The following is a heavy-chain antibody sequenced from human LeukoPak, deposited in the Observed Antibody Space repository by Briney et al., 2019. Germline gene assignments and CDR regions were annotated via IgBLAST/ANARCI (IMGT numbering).Heavy chain of an antibody. D-gene: IGHD4-23*01. J-gene: IGHJ4*02. CDR2: TSYDGNKK. CDR3: ARSSYDYGGIEGPFDY. Sequence: GGSLRLSCAASGFTLTYYAMHWVRQAPGKGLEWVAVTSYDGNKKYYADYVKGRFTIPRDSSKNTLHLQMSRLRAEDTAVYYCARSSYDYGGIEGPFDYWGQGTLVNVSS. CDR1: GFTLTYYA. V-gene: IGHV3-30*15.